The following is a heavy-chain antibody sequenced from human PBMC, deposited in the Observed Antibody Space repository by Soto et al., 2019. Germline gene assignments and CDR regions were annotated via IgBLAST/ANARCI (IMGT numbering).Heavy chain of an antibody. CDR1: GGTFSSYR. V-gene: IGHV1-69*01. CDR3: ARDSGAKLSSS. CDR2: IVPIYRTA. J-gene: IGHJ4*02. D-gene: IGHD6-13*01. Sequence: VKVSCKASGGTFSSYRINWVRQAPGQGLEWVGGIVPIYRTADYAQKFQGRVTITADESARTAYMELRSLKSQDTAVYYCARDSGAKLSSSWGQGTMVTVYS.